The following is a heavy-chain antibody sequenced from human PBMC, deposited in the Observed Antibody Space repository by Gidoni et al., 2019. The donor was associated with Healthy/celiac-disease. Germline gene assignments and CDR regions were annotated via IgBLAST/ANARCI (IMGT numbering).Heavy chain of an antibody. D-gene: IGHD5-18*01. CDR1: GGSISSSSYY. J-gene: IGHJ5*02. Sequence: QLQLQESGPGLVKPSETLSLTCTVSGGSISSSSYYWGWIRQPPGKGLEWIGSIYYSGSTYYNPSLKSRVTISVDTSKNQFSLKLSSVTAADTAVYYCARHGGYSYGSNWFDPWGQGTLVTVSS. V-gene: IGHV4-39*01. CDR2: IYYSGST. CDR3: ARHGGYSYGSNWFDP.